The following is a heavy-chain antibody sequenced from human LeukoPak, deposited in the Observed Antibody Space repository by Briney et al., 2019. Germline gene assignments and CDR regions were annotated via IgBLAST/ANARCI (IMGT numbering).Heavy chain of an antibody. D-gene: IGHD2-15*01. CDR2: ISSSSSTI. Sequence: GGSLRLSRAASGFTFSSYWMSWVRQAPGKGLEWVSYISSSSSTIYYADSVKGRFTISRDNAKNSLYLQMNSLRDEDTAVYYCARARASGRSGFDYWGQGTLVTVSS. CDR1: GFTFSSYW. J-gene: IGHJ4*02. V-gene: IGHV3-48*02. CDR3: ARARASGRSGFDY.